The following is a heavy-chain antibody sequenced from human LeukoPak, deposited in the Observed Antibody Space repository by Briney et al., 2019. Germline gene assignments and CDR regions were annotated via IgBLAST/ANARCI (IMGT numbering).Heavy chain of an antibody. V-gene: IGHV3-53*01. D-gene: IGHD6-13*01. J-gene: IGHJ4*02. CDR2: IYTRGNK. CDR1: GFVVSDTF. CDR3: AKDVWTRQQLPPGLDY. Sequence: GGSLRLSCAASGFVVSDTFMSWFRQAPGKGLEWVSVIYTRGNKFYADSVKGRFTISRDDSKNTLSLQMNSLRAEDTATYYCAKDVWTRQQLPPGLDYWGQGTPVTVSS.